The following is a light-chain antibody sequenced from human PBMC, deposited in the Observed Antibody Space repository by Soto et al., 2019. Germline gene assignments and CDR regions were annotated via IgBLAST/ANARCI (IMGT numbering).Light chain of an antibody. CDR2: SDN. CDR3: AAWDDSLNANYV. CDR1: NSNGGANP. V-gene: IGLV1-44*01. J-gene: IGLJ1*01. Sequence: QSVLTQPPSASGTPGQRVTISCSGSNSNGGANPVNWYQQVPGTAPKLLIYSDNQRPSGVPDRFSGSKSGTSASLAIRGLQSEDEAAYFCAAWDDSLNANYVFGTGTKVTVL.